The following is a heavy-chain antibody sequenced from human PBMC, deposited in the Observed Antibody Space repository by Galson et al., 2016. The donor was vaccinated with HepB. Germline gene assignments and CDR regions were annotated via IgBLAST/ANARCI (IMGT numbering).Heavy chain of an antibody. V-gene: IGHV3-21*01. D-gene: IGHD6-13*01. Sequence: SLRLSCATSGFTFTRYNMNWVRQAPGKGLEWVSSISSGSSYIYYADSVKGRFTISRDNVKKSLYWQMNSLRPEDTAVYYCARVTEQQLLDAFDIWGQGTMVTVSS. CDR2: ISSGSSYI. CDR3: ARVTEQQLLDAFDI. CDR1: GFTFTRYN. J-gene: IGHJ3*02.